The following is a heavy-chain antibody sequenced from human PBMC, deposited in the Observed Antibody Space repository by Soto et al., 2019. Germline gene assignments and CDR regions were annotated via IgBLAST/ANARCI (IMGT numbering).Heavy chain of an antibody. CDR3: ARWYYYDSSGGFDY. CDR1: GGSISSYY. J-gene: IGHJ4*02. CDR2: IYYSGST. V-gene: IGHV4-59*01. D-gene: IGHD3-22*01. Sequence: SETLSLTCTVSGGSISSYYWSWIRQPPGKGLEWIGYIYYSGSTNYNPSLKSRVTISVDTSKNQFSLKLSSVTAADTAVYYCARWYYYDSSGGFDYWGQGTLVTVS.